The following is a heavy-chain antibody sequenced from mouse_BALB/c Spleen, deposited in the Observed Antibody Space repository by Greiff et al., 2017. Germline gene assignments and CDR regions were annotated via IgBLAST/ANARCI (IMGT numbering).Heavy chain of an antibody. D-gene: IGHD2-1*01. J-gene: IGHJ3*01. CDR2: INPYNVGT. V-gene: IGHV1-14*01. CDR3: AYGNSFAH. CDR1: GYTFTSYV. Sequence: EVKLMESGPELVKPGASVKMSCKASGYTFTSYVMHWVKQKPGQGLEWIGYINPYNVGTKYNEKFKGKATLTSDKSSSTAYMELSSLTSEDSAVFYCAYGNSFAHWGHGTLVTVSA.